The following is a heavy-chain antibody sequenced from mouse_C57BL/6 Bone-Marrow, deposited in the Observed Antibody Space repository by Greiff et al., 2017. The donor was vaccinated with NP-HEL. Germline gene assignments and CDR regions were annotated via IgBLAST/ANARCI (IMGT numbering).Heavy chain of an antibody. D-gene: IGHD2-1*01. V-gene: IGHV3-6*01. CDR1: GYSITSGYY. Sequence: EVKLVESGPGLVKPSQSLSLTCSVTGYSITSGYYWNWIRQFPGNKLEWMGYISYDGSNNYNPSLKNRISITRDTSKNQFFLKLNSVTTEDTATYYCARIYYGNYGYAMDYWGQGTSVTVSS. J-gene: IGHJ4*01. CDR3: ARIYYGNYGYAMDY. CDR2: ISYDGSN.